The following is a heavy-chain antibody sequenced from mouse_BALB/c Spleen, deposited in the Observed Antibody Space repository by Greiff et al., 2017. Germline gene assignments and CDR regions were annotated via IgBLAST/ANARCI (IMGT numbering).Heavy chain of an antibody. D-gene: IGHD2-14*01. CDR3: AREYDGYAMDY. V-gene: IGHV1S137*01. J-gene: IGHJ4*01. Sequence: QVHVKQSGAELVRPGVSVKISCKGSGYTFTDYAMHWVKQSHAKSLEWIGVISTYYGDASYNQKFKGKATMTVDKSSSTAYMELARLTSEDSAIYYCAREYDGYAMDYWGQGTSVTVSS. CDR1: GYTFTDYA. CDR2: ISTYYGDA.